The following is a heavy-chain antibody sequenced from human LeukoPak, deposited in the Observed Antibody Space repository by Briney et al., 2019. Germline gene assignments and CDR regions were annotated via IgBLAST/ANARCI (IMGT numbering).Heavy chain of an antibody. CDR2: IKQDGSEK. D-gene: IGHD3-16*02. Sequence: PGGSLRLSCAASGFTFSSYWMSWVRQAPGKGLEWVANIKQDGSEKYYVDSVKGRFTISRDNAKNSLYLQMNSLRAEDTAVSYCARGITVGGVTVTSYYFDYWGQGTLVTVSS. CDR1: GFTFSSYW. J-gene: IGHJ4*02. V-gene: IGHV3-7*01. CDR3: ARGITVGGVTVTSYYFDY.